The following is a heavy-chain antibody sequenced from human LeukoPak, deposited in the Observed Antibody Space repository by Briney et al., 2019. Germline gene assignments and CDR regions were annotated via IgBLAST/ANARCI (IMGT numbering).Heavy chain of an antibody. V-gene: IGHV1-69*05. J-gene: IGHJ4*02. CDR1: GGTFSSYA. CDR3: ARGGYSYGNGIDY. CDR2: IIPIFGTA. Sequence: SVKVSCKASGGTFSSYAISWVRQAPGQGLEWMGGIIPIFGTANYAQKFQGRVTMTRDTSTSTAYMELSSLRSEDTAVYYCARGGYSYGNGIDYWGQGTLVTVSS. D-gene: IGHD5-18*01.